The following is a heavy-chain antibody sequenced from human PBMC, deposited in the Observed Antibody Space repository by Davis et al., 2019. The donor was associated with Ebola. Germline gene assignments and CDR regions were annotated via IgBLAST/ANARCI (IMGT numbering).Heavy chain of an antibody. CDR2: ISSSSSYT. Sequence: GESLKISCAASGFTFSDYYMSWIRQAPGKGLEWVSYISSSSSYTNYADSVKGRFTISRDNAKNSLYLQMNSLRAEDTAVYYCTRRGPTGGQVDWGQGTTVTVSS. V-gene: IGHV3-11*06. J-gene: IGHJ6*02. CDR3: TRRGPTGGQVD. CDR1: GFTFSDYY. D-gene: IGHD1-14*01.